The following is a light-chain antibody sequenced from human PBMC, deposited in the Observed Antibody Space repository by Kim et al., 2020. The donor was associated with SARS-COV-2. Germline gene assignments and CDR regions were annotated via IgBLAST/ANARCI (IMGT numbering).Light chain of an antibody. CDR2: GAS. J-gene: IGKJ1*01. V-gene: IGKV3-20*01. CDR3: QQYGGSSWT. CDR1: QSVSSSY. Sequence: SPGEIATLSCRASQSVSSSYLAWYQQKPGQAPRLVIYGASSRATGIPDRFSGSGSGTDFTLTISRLEPEDFAVYYCQQYGGSSWTFGQGTKVDIK.